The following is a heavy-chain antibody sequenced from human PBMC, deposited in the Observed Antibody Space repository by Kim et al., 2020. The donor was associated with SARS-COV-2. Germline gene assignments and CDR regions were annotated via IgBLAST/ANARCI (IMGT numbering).Heavy chain of an antibody. V-gene: IGHV3-53*01. CDR2: IYSGGST. J-gene: IGHJ4*02. CDR3: ARASGGSWTDY. CDR1: GFTVSSNY. Sequence: GGSLRLSCAASGFTVSSNYMSWVRQAPGKGLEWVSVIYSGGSTYYADSVKGRFTISRDNSKNTLYLQMNSLRAEDTAVYYCARASGGSWTDYWGQGTLVTVSS. D-gene: IGHD2-15*01.